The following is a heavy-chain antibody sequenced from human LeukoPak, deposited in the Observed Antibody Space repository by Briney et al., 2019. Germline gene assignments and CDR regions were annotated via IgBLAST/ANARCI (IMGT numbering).Heavy chain of an antibody. CDR3: VSGVYNSRYYFDY. V-gene: IGHV3-23*01. Sequence: GGSLRLSCAASGFTFSSCAMSWVRQAPGKGLEWVSGISDGGGTTNYADAVKGRFTISRDKSKNTLYLQVNSLRAEDTAVYYCVSGVYNSRYYFDYWGQGTLVTVSS. D-gene: IGHD5/OR15-5a*01. CDR1: GFTFSSCA. J-gene: IGHJ4*02. CDR2: ISDGGGTT.